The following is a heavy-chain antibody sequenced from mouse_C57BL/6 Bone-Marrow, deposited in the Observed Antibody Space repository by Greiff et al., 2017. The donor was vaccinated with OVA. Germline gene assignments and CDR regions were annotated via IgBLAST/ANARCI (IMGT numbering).Heavy chain of an antibody. D-gene: IGHD2-3*01. CDR1: GYSFTDYN. Sequence: VQLQQSGPELVKPGASVKISCKASGYSFTDYNMNWVKQSNGKSLEWIGVINPNYGTTSSNQKFKGKATLTVDQSSSTAYMQLNSLTSEDAAVYYCARAYYDGYDGGFAYWGQGTLVTVSA. V-gene: IGHV1-39*01. CDR3: ARAYYDGYDGGFAY. CDR2: INPNYGTT. J-gene: IGHJ3*01.